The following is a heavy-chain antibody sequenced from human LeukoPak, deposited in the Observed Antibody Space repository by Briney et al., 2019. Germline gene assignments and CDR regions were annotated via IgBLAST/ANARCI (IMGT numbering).Heavy chain of an antibody. Sequence: SETLSLTCTVSGGSVSSGSYHWSWIRQPPGKGLEYIGYIYYSGSANYNPSLKSRVTISLDTSKNQFSLNLRSVTAADTAVYYCARRDYALDYWGQGTLVTVSS. CDR3: ARRDYALDY. V-gene: IGHV4-61*01. CDR2: IYYSGSA. J-gene: IGHJ4*02. CDR1: GGSVSSGSYH. D-gene: IGHD4-17*01.